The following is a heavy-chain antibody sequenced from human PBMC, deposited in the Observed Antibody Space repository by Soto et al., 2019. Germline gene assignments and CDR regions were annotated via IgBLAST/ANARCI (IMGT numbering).Heavy chain of an antibody. J-gene: IGHJ4*02. V-gene: IGHV1-69*01. Sequence: QVQLVQSGAEVKKPGSSVKVSCKASGGTFSSYAISWVRQALGQGLEWMGGIIPIFGTANYAQKFQGRVTITADESTSTAYMELSSLRSEDTAVYYCARDQLSGIAAAGYFDYWGQGTLVTVSS. CDR1: GGTFSSYA. CDR2: IIPIFGTA. CDR3: ARDQLSGIAAAGYFDY. D-gene: IGHD6-13*01.